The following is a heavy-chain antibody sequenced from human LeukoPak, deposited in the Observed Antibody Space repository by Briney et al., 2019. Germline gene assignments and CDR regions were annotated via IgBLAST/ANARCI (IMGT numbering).Heavy chain of an antibody. J-gene: IGHJ4*02. Sequence: SETLSLTCTVSGGSISSYYWSWIRQPPGKGLEWIGYIYYSGSTNHNPSLKSRVTISVDTSKNQSSLKLSSVTAADTAVYYCARVTGLAAAESWGQGTLVTVSS. D-gene: IGHD6-13*01. CDR2: IYYSGST. V-gene: IGHV4-59*01. CDR1: GGSISSYY. CDR3: ARVTGLAAAES.